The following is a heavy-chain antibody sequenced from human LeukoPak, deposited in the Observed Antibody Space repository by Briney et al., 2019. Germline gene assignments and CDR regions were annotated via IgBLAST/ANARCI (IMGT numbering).Heavy chain of an antibody. J-gene: IGHJ5*02. CDR2: IRSKANSYAT. D-gene: IGHD3-10*01. Sequence: PGGSLRLSCAASGFTFSGSAMHCVRHASGKGLEWVGRIRSKANSYATAYAASVKGRFTISRDDSKNTAYLQMNSLKTEDTAVYYCTRHSTVRGVTKYNWFDPWGQGTLVTVSS. V-gene: IGHV3-73*01. CDR3: TRHSTVRGVTKYNWFDP. CDR1: GFTFSGSA.